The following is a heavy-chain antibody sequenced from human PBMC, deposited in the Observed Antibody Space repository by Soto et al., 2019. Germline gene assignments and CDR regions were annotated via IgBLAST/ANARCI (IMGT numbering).Heavy chain of an antibody. CDR3: ARLSMVRGVIIPPYYYYGMDV. J-gene: IGHJ6*02. V-gene: IGHV4-59*08. CDR1: GGSIRSYY. Sequence: SETLSLTCTVSGGSIRSYYWSWIRQPPGKGLEWIGYIYYSGSTNYNPSLKSRVTISVDTSKNQFSLKLSSVTAADTAVYYCARLSMVRGVIIPPYYYYGMDVWGQGTTVT. D-gene: IGHD3-10*01. CDR2: IYYSGST.